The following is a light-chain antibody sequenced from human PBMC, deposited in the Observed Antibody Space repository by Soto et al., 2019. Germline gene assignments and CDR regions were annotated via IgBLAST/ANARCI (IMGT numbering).Light chain of an antibody. V-gene: IGLV2-14*01. CDR2: EVT. CDR3: SSHTSGSTRV. Sequence: LTQPASVSGTPGQSIAISCTGTFSDVGGYDYVSWYQQHPDKAPKLMIYEVTKRPSGVSNRFSGSKSGSTASLTISGLQPEDEADYYCSSHTSGSTRVFGSGTKVTVL. J-gene: IGLJ1*01. CDR1: FSDVGGYDY.